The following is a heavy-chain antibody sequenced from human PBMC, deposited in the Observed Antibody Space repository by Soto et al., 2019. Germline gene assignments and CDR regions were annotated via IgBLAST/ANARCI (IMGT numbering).Heavy chain of an antibody. J-gene: IGHJ4*02. CDR1: GFTLTTYT. V-gene: IGHV3-21*01. Sequence: GGSLRLSRVASGFTLTTYTMNWVRQAPGMGLEWVASINGRGNYKYYTDSVEGRFTISRDNAENSLYLHMNSLGAEDTAVYYCAREDGVVGATSAFDYWGQGTLVTVSS. CDR3: AREDGVVGATSAFDY. D-gene: IGHD1-26*01. CDR2: INGRGNYK.